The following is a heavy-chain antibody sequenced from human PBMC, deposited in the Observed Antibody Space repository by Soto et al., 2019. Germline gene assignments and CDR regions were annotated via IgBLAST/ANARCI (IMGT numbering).Heavy chain of an antibody. V-gene: IGHV1-3*01. CDR3: ARSHTAAAYYGMDV. Sequence: ASVKVSCKASGYTFTSYAMHWVRQAPGQRLEWMGWINAGNGNTKYSQKFQGRVTITRDTSASTAYMELSSLRSEDTAVYYCARSHTAAAYYGMDVWGQGTTVTVSS. CDR1: GYTFTSYA. D-gene: IGHD6-13*01. CDR2: INAGNGNT. J-gene: IGHJ6*02.